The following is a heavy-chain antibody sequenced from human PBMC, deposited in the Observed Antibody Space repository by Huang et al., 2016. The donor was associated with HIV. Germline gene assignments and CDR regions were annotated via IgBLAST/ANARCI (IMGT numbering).Heavy chain of an antibody. V-gene: IGHV3-21*01. D-gene: IGHD6-13*01. J-gene: IGHJ4*02. Sequence: EVQLVESGGGLVKPGGSLRLSCAASGFTFSSYSMNWVRQAPGKGREWVASISSSSSYIYYADSVKGRFTSSRDNAKNSLYLQMNSLRAEDTAVYYCASEIAAASIDYWGQGTLVTVSS. CDR1: GFTFSSYS. CDR3: ASEIAAASIDY. CDR2: ISSSSSYI.